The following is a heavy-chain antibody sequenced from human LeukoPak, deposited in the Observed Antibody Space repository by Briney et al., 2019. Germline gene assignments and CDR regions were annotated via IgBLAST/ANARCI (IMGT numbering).Heavy chain of an antibody. J-gene: IGHJ4*02. CDR2: IIPIFGTA. V-gene: IGHV1-69*05. D-gene: IGHD5-24*01. Sequence: SVKVSCKASGGTFSSYAISWVRQAPGQGLEWMGGIIPIFGTANYAQKFQGRVTITTDESTSTAYMELSSLRSEDTAVYYCARGPTSRDGYKYFDYWGQGTLVTVPS. CDR3: ARGPTSRDGYKYFDY. CDR1: GGTFSSYA.